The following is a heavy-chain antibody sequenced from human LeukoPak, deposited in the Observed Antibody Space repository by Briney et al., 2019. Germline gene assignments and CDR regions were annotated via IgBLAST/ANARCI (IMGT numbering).Heavy chain of an antibody. CDR3: ASGSFRFDY. D-gene: IGHD1-26*01. Sequence: PSETLSLTCTVSGASISSYYWSWIRQPPGKGLEWIGYIYYTGSTNYNPSLKSRVTISVDTSKNQFSLKLSSVTAADTAVYYCASGSFRFDYWGQGTLVTVSS. CDR1: GASISSYY. J-gene: IGHJ4*02. CDR2: IYYTGST. V-gene: IGHV4-59*12.